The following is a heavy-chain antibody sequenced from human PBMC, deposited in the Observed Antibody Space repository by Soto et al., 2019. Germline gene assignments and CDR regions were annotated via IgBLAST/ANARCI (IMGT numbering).Heavy chain of an antibody. CDR1: GYTFTSYD. V-gene: IGHV1-8*01. D-gene: IGHD3-3*01. CDR3: ARGVSRITIFGVVIQYGMDV. J-gene: IGHJ6*02. Sequence: ASVKVSCKASGYTFTSYDINWVRQATGQGLEWMGWMNPNSGNTGYAQKFQGRVTMTRNTSISTAYMELSSLRSEDTAVYYCARGVSRITIFGVVIQYGMDVWGQGTTVTVSS. CDR2: MNPNSGNT.